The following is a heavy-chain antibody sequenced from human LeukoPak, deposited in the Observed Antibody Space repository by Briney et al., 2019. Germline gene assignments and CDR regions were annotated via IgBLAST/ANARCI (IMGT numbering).Heavy chain of an antibody. Sequence: YPGGSLRLSCAASGFIFSSYSMNWARQAPGKGLEWVSSISSSSSYIYYADSVKGRFTISRDNAKNSLYLQMSSLRAEDTAVYYCARDPGGYCTSTSCSTGWLAPWGQGTLVTVSS. D-gene: IGHD2-2*01. CDR2: ISSSSSYI. CDR1: GFIFSSYS. J-gene: IGHJ5*02. V-gene: IGHV3-21*01. CDR3: ARDPGGYCTSTSCSTGWLAP.